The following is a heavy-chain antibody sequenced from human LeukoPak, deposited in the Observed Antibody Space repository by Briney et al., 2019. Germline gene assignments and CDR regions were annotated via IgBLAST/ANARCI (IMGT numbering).Heavy chain of an antibody. D-gene: IGHD5-18*01. CDR1: GGSISSNNW. J-gene: IGHJ4*02. Sequence: SETLSLTCGVSGGSISSNNWWSWVRQPPGQGLGWIGEIYHSGSANYNPSLKSRVTISVDKSKNQLSLKLISVTAADTAVYARDVGTALVTGDYWGQGTLVTVSS. CDR3: DVGTALVTGDY. V-gene: IGHV4-4*02. CDR2: IYHSGSA.